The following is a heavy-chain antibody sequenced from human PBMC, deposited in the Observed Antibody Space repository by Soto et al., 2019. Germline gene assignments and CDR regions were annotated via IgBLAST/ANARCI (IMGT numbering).Heavy chain of an antibody. Sequence: QVQLVQSGAEVKKPGASVKVSCKASGYTFINYYIHWVRQAPGHGLEWMAIINPTGGSTNYAQKFQGRLPLTMDTSTSTVYMELSALTSGATAMYSCASNLAAGVVWGQGPLVTVSS. CDR3: ASNLAAGVV. D-gene: IGHD2-8*02. J-gene: IGHJ4*02. V-gene: IGHV1-46*01. CDR1: GYTFINYY. CDR2: INPTGGST.